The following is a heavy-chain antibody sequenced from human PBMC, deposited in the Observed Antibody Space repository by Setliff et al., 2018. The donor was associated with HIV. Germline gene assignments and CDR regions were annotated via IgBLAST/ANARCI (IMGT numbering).Heavy chain of an antibody. CDR2: IYHSGGT. V-gene: IGHV4-38-2*02. CDR1: GYSISSGYY. D-gene: IGHD3-22*01. Sequence: PSETLSLTCAGSGYSISSGYYWGWIRQPPGKGLQWIGSIYHSGGTYYNPSLKSRVTMSVDTSKNQFSLKLTSVTAADTAVYYCARDFVHLTNYYDSDRYVYWGQGTLVTVSS. CDR3: ARDFVHLTNYYDSDRYVY. J-gene: IGHJ4*02.